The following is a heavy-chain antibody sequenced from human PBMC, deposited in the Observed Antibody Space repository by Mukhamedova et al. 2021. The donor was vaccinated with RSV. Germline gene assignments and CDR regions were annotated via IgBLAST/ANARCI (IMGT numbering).Heavy chain of an antibody. J-gene: IGHJ6*03. CDR2: ISYDGFNE. D-gene: IGHD6-19*01. V-gene: IGHV3-30*07. Sequence: SNFAMHWVRQAPGKGLEWVAVISYDGFNEYYADSVKGRFTISRDNSKNMLYLQMNSLRAEDTAVYYCAKHLGSSGTRYYYYMDV. CDR3: AKHLGSSGTRYYYYMDV. CDR1: SNFA.